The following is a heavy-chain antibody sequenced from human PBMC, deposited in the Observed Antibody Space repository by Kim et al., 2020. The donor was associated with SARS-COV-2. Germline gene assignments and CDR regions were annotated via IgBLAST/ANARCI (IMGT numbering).Heavy chain of an antibody. V-gene: IGHV3-15*01. CDR3: TTLSGYYIDAFDI. D-gene: IGHD3-22*01. CDR2: IKSKTDGGTT. J-gene: IGHJ3*02. Sequence: GGSLRLSCAASGFTFSNAWMSWVRQAPGKGLEWVGRIKSKTDGGTTDYAAPVKGRFTISRDDSKNTLYLQMNSLKTEDTAVYYCTTLSGYYIDAFDIWGQGTMVTVSS. CDR1: GFTFSNAW.